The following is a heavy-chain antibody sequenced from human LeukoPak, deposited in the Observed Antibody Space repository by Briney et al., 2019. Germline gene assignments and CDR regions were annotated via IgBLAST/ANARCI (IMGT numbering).Heavy chain of an antibody. CDR1: GFTFTYAW. D-gene: IGHD4-17*01. CDR2: IKSKTDGGTT. Sequence: GGSLRLSCAASGFTFTYAWMSWVRQSPGKGLEWVGRIKSKTDGGTTDYPAPVKGRFTISRDDSKKTLYLQMHSLQTEDTAVYYCTTGPFFGYYGGYFDYWGQGTLVTVSS. V-gene: IGHV3-15*01. CDR3: TTGPFFGYYGGYFDY. J-gene: IGHJ4*02.